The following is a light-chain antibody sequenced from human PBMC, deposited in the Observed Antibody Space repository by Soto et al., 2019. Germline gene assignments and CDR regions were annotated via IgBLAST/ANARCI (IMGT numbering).Light chain of an antibody. V-gene: IGKV3-15*01. CDR3: QQYNNWPPTWT. J-gene: IGKJ1*01. Sequence: EIVMTQSPATLSVSPGERATLSCRASQSVSSNLAWYQQKPGQAPRLLIYGASTRATGIPARFSGSGSGTEFTLTISSLQPGDFAVYYCQQYNNWPPTWTFGQGTKVDIK. CDR2: GAS. CDR1: QSVSSN.